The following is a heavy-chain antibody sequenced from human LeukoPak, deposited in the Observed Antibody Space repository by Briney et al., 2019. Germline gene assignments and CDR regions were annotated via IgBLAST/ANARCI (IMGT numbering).Heavy chain of an antibody. D-gene: IGHD3-22*01. J-gene: IGHJ4*01. Sequence: PSETLSLTCAVSGYSISRGYYWGWIRQSPGKGLEWIGSIYHIGTTYYNPSLQSRVTISLDSSRDQFSLKLKSLTAADTAVYYCARVQNEDYYVSSGYSPFDYWGHGTLVTV. V-gene: IGHV4-38-2*01. CDR2: IYHIGTT. CDR3: ARVQNEDYYVSSGYSPFDY. CDR1: GYSISRGYY.